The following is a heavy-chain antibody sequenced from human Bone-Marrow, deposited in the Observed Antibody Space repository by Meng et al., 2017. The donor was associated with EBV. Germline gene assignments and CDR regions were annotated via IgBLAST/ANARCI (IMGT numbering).Heavy chain of an antibody. J-gene: IGHJ5*02. Sequence: QVHLQECGPGLVQPSGTLSLTCGVSGGSISSSNWWSWVRQPPGKGLEWIGEIYHSGSTSYNPSLESRVTISVDKSKNQVSLKLSSVTAADTAVYYCAQRGRWGLDPWGQGTLVTVSS. V-gene: IGHV4-4*02. CDR1: GGSISSSNW. D-gene: IGHD3-16*01. CDR3: AQRGRWGLDP. CDR2: IYHSGST.